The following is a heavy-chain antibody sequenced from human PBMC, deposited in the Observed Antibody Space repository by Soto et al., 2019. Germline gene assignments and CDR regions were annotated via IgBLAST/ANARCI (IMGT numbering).Heavy chain of an antibody. CDR2: IIPIFGTA. Sequence: GASVKVSCKASGGTFSSYAISWVRQAPGQGLEWMGGIIPIFGTANYAQKFQGRVTITADESTSTAYMELSSLRSEDTAVYYCARDRSIGIAARPRYFQHWGQGTLVTVSS. CDR3: ARDRSIGIAARPRYFQH. D-gene: IGHD6-6*01. CDR1: GGTFSSYA. J-gene: IGHJ1*01. V-gene: IGHV1-69*13.